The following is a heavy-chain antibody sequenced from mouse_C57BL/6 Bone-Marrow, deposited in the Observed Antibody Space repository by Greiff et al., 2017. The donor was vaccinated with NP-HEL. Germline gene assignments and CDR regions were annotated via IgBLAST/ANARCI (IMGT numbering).Heavy chain of an antibody. J-gene: IGHJ3*01. CDR1: GFNIKDDY. V-gene: IGHV14-4*01. D-gene: IGHD1-1*01. Sequence: VQLQQSGAELVRPGASVKLSCTASGFNIKDDYMHWVKQRPEQGLEWIGWIDPENGDTEYASKFQGKATITADTSSNTAYLQLSSLTSEDTAVYYCTTAKTTPCAYWGQGTLVTVSA. CDR3: TTAKTTPCAY. CDR2: IDPENGDT.